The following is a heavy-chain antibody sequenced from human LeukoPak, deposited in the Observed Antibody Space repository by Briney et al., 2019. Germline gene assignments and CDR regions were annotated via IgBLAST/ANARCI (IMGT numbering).Heavy chain of an antibody. CDR3: AKDFRDTSMFTDGYFDS. J-gene: IGHJ4*02. CDR1: GFTFNNYA. Sequence: GGSLRLSCSASGFTFNNYAMSWVRQAPGKGLEWVSGLCGHGDSKYYADSVNGRFSISRDNANNRLYLQMNNLRAEDTAVYYCAKDFRDTSMFTDGYFDSWGQGTLVTVSS. CDR2: LCGHGDSK. D-gene: IGHD5-18*01. V-gene: IGHV3-23*01.